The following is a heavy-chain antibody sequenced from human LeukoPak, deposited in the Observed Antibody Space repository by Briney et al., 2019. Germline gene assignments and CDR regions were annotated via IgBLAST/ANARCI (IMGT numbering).Heavy chain of an antibody. J-gene: IGHJ4*02. CDR1: GFTFSSYA. Sequence: GGSLRLSCAASGFTFSSYAMHWVRQAPGKGLEWVAVISYDGSNKYYADSVKGRFTISRDNSKNTLYLQMNSLRAEDTAVYYCARGRVSAGWGQGTLVTVSS. V-gene: IGHV3-30-3*01. D-gene: IGHD6-19*01. CDR3: ARGRVSAG. CDR2: ISYDGSNK.